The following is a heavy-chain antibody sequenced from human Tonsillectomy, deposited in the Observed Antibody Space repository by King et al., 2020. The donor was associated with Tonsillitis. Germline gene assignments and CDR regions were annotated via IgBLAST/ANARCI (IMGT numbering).Heavy chain of an antibody. D-gene: IGHD3-10*01. CDR1: GYTLTELS. CDR2: FDPEDGET. V-gene: IGHV1-24*01. CDR3: ATDGPNMVRDPRAAFDI. Sequence: QLVQSGAEVKKPGASVKVSCKVSGYTLTELSMHWVRQAPGKGLEGMGGFDPEDGETIYEQKFQGRVTMTEDTSTDTAYMELSSLRSEDTAVYYCATDGPNMVRDPRAAFDIWGQGTMVTVSS. J-gene: IGHJ3*02.